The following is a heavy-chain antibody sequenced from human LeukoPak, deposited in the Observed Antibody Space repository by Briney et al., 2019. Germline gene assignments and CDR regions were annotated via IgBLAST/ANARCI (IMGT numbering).Heavy chain of an antibody. V-gene: IGHV3-74*01. CDR1: GFTLRSHW. CDR3: AREAPGGYDNFDN. D-gene: IGHD5-12*01. J-gene: IGHJ4*02. CDR2: INYDGSST. Sequence: QPGGSLRLSCAASGFTLRSHWMHWVRQAPGKGLVWVSRINYDGSSTTYADSVKGRFAISRDNAKNTLFLQMNSLRVEDTAMYYCAREAPGGYDNFDNWGQGALVTVSP.